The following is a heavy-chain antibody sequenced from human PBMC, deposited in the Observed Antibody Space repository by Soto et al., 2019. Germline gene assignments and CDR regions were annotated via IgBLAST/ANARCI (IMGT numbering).Heavy chain of an antibody. CDR1: GFTFSAYD. D-gene: IGHD2-8*02. CDR3: ARQASYWHGGGGWFDP. J-gene: IGHJ5*02. Sequence: EVQLVESGGGWVQPGGSLRLSCAASGFTFSAYDMHWVRQPTGKGLEWDSAIGTLHDTYYPDSVKGRFTNSRENAKNSLYLQMNSLTTGDTAVYYCARQASYWHGGGGWFDPWGQGTLVTVSS. V-gene: IGHV3-13*01. CDR2: IGTLHDT.